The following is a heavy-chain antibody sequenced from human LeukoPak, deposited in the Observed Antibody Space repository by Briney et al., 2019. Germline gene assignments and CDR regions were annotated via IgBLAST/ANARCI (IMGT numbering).Heavy chain of an antibody. CDR3: ASSYYDSSGYYPPDY. Sequence: SETLSLTCTVSGGSISSGGYYWSWIRQHPGKGLEWIVYIYYSGSTYYNPSLKSRVTISVDTSKNQFSLKLSSVTAADTAVYYCASSYYDSSGYYPPDYWGQGTLATVSS. V-gene: IGHV4-31*03. D-gene: IGHD3-22*01. CDR1: GGSISSGGYY. J-gene: IGHJ4*02. CDR2: IYYSGST.